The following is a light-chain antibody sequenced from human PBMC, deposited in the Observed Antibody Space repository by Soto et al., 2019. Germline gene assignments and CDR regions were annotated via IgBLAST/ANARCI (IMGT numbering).Light chain of an antibody. J-gene: IGLJ1*01. CDR1: GSNIGAGYD. Sequence: QSVLTQPPSGCGAPGQRVTISCTGSGSNIGAGYDVHWYQQLPGTAPRLLIFNNNNRPSGVPDRFSGSKSGTSASLAITGLQADDEADYYCQSYDRSLSVLFGTGTKVTVL. CDR3: QSYDRSLSVL. V-gene: IGLV1-40*01. CDR2: NNN.